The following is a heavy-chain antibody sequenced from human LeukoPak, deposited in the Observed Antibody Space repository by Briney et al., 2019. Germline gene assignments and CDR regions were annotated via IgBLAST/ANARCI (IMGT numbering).Heavy chain of an antibody. CDR1: GYTLTRYD. V-gene: IGHV7-4-1*02. D-gene: IGHD2-21*02. J-gene: IGHJ3*02. Sequence: ASVKVSCKASGYTLTRYDMSWVRQAPGQGVEWMGWINTNTGNPTYAQGFTGRFVFSLDTSVNTAYLQISSLKAEDTAVYYCARDQRYCGGDCYTAFDIWGQGTMVTVSS. CDR3: ARDQRYCGGDCYTAFDI. CDR2: INTNTGNP.